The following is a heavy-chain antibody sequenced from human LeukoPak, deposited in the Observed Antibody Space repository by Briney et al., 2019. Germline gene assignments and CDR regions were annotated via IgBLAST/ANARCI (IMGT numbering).Heavy chain of an antibody. D-gene: IGHD3-22*01. CDR3: ARVTYYYDSSGYPPDY. CDR2: INSDGSST. V-gene: IGHV3-74*01. CDR1: GFTFSSYW. Sequence: PGGSLRLSCAASGFTFSSYWMHWVRQAPGKGLVWVSRINSDGSSTSYTDSVKGRFTISRDNAKNTLYLQMDSLRAEDTAVYYCARVTYYYDSSGYPPDYWGQGTLVTVSS. J-gene: IGHJ4*02.